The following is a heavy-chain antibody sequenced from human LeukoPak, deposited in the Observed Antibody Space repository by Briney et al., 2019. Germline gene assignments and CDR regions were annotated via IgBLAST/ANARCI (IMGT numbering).Heavy chain of an antibody. CDR3: VREGTGVLRYLAY. CDR2: IWYDGSNK. D-gene: IGHD3-9*01. Sequence: GGSLRLSCAASGFIFSSYAMHWVRQAPGKGLEWVAVIWYDGSNKYYADSVKGRFTISRDNSKNTLYLQMNSLRAEDTAVYFCVREGTGVLRYLAYWGQGSLVTVSS. V-gene: IGHV3-33*08. CDR1: GFIFSSYA. J-gene: IGHJ4*02.